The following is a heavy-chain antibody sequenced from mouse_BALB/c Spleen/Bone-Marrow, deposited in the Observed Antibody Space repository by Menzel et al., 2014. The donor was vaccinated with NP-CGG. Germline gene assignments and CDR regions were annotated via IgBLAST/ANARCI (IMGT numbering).Heavy chain of an antibody. J-gene: IGHJ4*01. D-gene: IGHD2-1*01. Sequence: VQLQQSGAELVKPGASVKLSCTASGFNIKDTYMHWVKQRPEQGLEWIGRIDPANGNTKYDPKFQGKATITADTSSNTAYLQLSSLTSEDTAVYYCARYGNCLGYYGMDYWGQGTSVTVSS. V-gene: IGHV14-3*02. CDR3: ARYGNCLGYYGMDY. CDR2: IDPANGNT. CDR1: GFNIKDTY.